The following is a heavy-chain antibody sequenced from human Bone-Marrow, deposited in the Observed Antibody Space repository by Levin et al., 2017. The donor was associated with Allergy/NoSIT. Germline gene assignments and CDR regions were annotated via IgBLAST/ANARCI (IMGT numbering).Heavy chain of an antibody. J-gene: IGHJ6*02. D-gene: IGHD3/OR15-3a*01. CDR2: IYPGDSDT. V-gene: IGHV5-51*01. Sequence: GESLKISCKVSGYSFIKYWIGWVRQMPGKGLEWMGIIYPGDSDTRYSPSFQGQVTISVDKSIRTAFLQWSSLKASDTAMYYCAGGYDFSGNYGMDVWGQGTAVSVSS. CDR3: AGGYDFSGNYGMDV. CDR1: GYSFIKYW.